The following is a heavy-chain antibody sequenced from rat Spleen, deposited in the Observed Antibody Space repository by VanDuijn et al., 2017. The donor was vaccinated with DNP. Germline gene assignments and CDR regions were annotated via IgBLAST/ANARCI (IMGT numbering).Heavy chain of an antibody. Sequence: EVQLVDSGGGLVQPGRSLKLSCTVSGFTLSDFYMAWVRQAPKKGLEWVATISTSGSKIYYADSVKGRFTISRDNAKSSLFLQMNSLTSEDTATYYCATSPGPNWFAYWGQGTLVTVSS. CDR1: GFTLSDFY. CDR3: ATSPGPNWFAY. V-gene: IGHV5-25*01. D-gene: IGHD1-4*01. J-gene: IGHJ3*01. CDR2: ISTSGSKI.